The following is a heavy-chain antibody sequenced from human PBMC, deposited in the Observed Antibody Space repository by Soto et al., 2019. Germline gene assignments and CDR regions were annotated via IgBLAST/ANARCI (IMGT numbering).Heavy chain of an antibody. D-gene: IGHD2-21*02. V-gene: IGHV4-39*01. Sequence: PSETLSLTCTVSGGSISSSSYYWGWIRQPPGKGLEWIGSIYYSGSTYYNPSLKSRVTISVDTSKNQFSLELSSVTAADTAVYYCASPYCGGDCYSSGYWGQGTLVTVSS. CDR3: ASPYCGGDCYSSGY. J-gene: IGHJ4*02. CDR2: IYYSGST. CDR1: GGSISSSSYY.